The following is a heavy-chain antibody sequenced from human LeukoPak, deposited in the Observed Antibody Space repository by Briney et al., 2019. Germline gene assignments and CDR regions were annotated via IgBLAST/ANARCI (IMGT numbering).Heavy chain of an antibody. Sequence: GGSLRLSCAASGFTFSSYAMSWVRQAPGKGLEWVSAISGSGGSTYYADSVKGRVTISRDNSKNTLYLQMNSLRAEDTAVYYCAKGTDYYGSGSYWGQGTLVTVSS. CDR3: AKGTDYYGSGSY. D-gene: IGHD3-10*01. CDR1: GFTFSSYA. V-gene: IGHV3-23*01. J-gene: IGHJ4*02. CDR2: ISGSGGST.